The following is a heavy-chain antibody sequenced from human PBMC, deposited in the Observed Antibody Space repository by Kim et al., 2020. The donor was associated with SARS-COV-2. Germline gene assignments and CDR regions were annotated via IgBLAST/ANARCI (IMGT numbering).Heavy chain of an antibody. CDR3: AREHYSSGSYGC. CDR1: GFTFSTYA. Sequence: GGSLRLSCAASGFTFSTYAMSWVRQAPGKGLEWVSVISGGGEIIHYVDVVKGRFTISRDNSKNTLYLQMNSLRAEDTAIYYCAREHYSSGSYGCWGRGTLVTVSA. V-gene: IGHV3-23*01. CDR2: ISGGGEII. D-gene: IGHD3-10*01. J-gene: IGHJ4*02.